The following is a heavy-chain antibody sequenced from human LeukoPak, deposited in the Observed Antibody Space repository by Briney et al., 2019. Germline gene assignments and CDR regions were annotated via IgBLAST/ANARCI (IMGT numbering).Heavy chain of an antibody. Sequence: PSETLSLTCAVYGGSFSGYYRGWIRQPPGKGLEWIGTVFYSGTTYYNPSLKSRITISVDTSKNQFSLNLRSVTAADTAVYYCARGPEHYDILTGIDYWGQGTLVTVSS. CDR3: ARGPEHYDILTGIDY. V-gene: IGHV4-34*12. CDR2: VFYSGTT. D-gene: IGHD3-9*01. J-gene: IGHJ4*02. CDR1: GGSFSGYY.